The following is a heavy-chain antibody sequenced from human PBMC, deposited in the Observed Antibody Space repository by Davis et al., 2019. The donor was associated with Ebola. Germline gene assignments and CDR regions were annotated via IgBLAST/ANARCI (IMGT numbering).Heavy chain of an antibody. CDR1: GFTYSNFD. V-gene: IGHV3-23*01. CDR3: AKDTSNVWFDI. Sequence: GESLKISCAASGFTYSNFDMSWVRQAPGKGLEWVSSVRAAGTETFYADSVKGRFTISRDNSKNTLHLQMNSLRVEDTAIYYCAKDTSNVWFDIWGQGTMVTVSS. J-gene: IGHJ3*02. D-gene: IGHD6-19*01. CDR2: VRAAGTET.